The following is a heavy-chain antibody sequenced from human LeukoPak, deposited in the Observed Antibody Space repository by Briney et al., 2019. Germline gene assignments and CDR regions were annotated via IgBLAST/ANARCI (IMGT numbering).Heavy chain of an antibody. CDR2: ISSYGDNT. CDR1: GFTFSDYT. Sequence: PGGSLRLSCVASGFTFSDYTMHWVRQAPGKGLEYVSAISSYGDNTYYANSVKGRFTISRDNSKYTLYLQMGSLRADDMAVYYCARATNSYGGNSDFWGQGTLVTVSS. J-gene: IGHJ4*02. D-gene: IGHD4-23*01. V-gene: IGHV3-64*01. CDR3: ARATNSYGGNSDF.